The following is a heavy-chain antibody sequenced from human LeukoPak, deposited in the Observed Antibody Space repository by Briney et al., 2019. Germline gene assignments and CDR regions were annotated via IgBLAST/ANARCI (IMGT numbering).Heavy chain of an antibody. CDR1: GFTFSSHE. J-gene: IGHJ3*02. CDR2: ISSSGSTI. CDR3: ARDATVTLGAFDI. Sequence: GGSLRLSCAASGFTFSSHEMNWVRQAPGKGLEWVSYISSSGSTIYYADSVKGRFTISRDNAKSSLYLQMNSLRAEDTAVYYCARDATVTLGAFDIWGQGTMVTVSS. D-gene: IGHD4-17*01. V-gene: IGHV3-48*03.